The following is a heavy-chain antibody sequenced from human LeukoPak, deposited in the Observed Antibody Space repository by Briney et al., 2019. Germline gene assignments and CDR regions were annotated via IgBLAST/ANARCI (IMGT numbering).Heavy chain of an antibody. Sequence: SQTLSLTCTVSGGSISSGSYYWSWIRQPAGKGLEWIGRVYSSGSTDYNPSLKSRLSISVDTSKIQFSLKLSSVTAADTAVYYCARDLAFNYWGQGTLVTVSS. CDR1: GGSISSGSYY. CDR2: VYSSGST. J-gene: IGHJ4*02. V-gene: IGHV4-61*02. CDR3: ARDLAFNY.